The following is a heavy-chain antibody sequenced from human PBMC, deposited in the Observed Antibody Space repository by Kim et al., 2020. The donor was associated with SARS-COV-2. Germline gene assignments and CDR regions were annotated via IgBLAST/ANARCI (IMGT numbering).Heavy chain of an antibody. D-gene: IGHD3-3*01. CDR1: GGSISSGGYY. CDR3: ARGDTIFGVVINAFDI. V-gene: IGHV4-31*03. J-gene: IGHJ3*02. Sequence: SETLSLTCTVSGGSISSGGYYWSWIRQHPGKGLEWIGYIYYSGSTYYNPSLKSRVTISVDTSKNQFSLKLSSVTAADTAEYYCARGDTIFGVVINAFDIWGQGTMVTVSS. CDR2: IYYSGST.